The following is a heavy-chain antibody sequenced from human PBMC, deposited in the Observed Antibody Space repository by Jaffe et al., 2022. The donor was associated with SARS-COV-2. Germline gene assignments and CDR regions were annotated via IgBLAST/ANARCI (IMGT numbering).Heavy chain of an antibody. Sequence: EVQLVESGGGLVQPGGSLRLSCAASGFTFSSYEMNWVRQAPGKGLEWVSYISSSGSTIYYADSVKGRFTISRDNAKNSLYLQMNSLRAEDTAVYYCARDLSTMIVVVDQPWYFDLWGRGTLVTVSS. CDR3: ARDLSTMIVVVDQPWYFDL. CDR2: ISSSGSTI. D-gene: IGHD3-22*01. J-gene: IGHJ2*01. V-gene: IGHV3-48*03. CDR1: GFTFSSYE.